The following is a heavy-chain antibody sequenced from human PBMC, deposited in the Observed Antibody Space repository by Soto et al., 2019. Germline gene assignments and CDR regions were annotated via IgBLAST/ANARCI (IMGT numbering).Heavy chain of an antibody. CDR3: ARVPGSSSGWYLYFDL. CDR2: IWYDGSNK. Sequence: QVQLVESGGGVVQPGRSLRLSCAASGFTFSSHGMHWVRQAPGKGLEWVAVIWYDGSNKYYADSVKGRFTISRDNSKNTHYLHFNSLRAEDTAAYYCARVPGSSSGWYLYFDLWGRGTLVTVSS. V-gene: IGHV3-33*01. D-gene: IGHD6-19*01. CDR1: GFTFSSHG. J-gene: IGHJ2*01.